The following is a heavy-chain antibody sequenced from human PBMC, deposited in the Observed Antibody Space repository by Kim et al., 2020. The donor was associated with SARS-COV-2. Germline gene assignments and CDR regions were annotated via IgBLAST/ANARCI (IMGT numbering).Heavy chain of an antibody. CDR1: GFTVSSNY. Sequence: GSLRLSCAASGFTVSSNYMSWVRQAPGKGLGWVSVLYSGGSTYYADSVTGRFTISRDNSKNTLYLQMNSLRAEDTAVYYCARDLGDYGMDVWGQGTTVTVSS. D-gene: IGHD3-16*01. CDR3: ARDLGDYGMDV. V-gene: IGHV3-53*01. J-gene: IGHJ6*02. CDR2: LYSGGST.